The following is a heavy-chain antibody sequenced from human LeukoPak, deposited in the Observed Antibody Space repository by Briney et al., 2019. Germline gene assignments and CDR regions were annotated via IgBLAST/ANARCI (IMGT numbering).Heavy chain of an antibody. J-gene: IGHJ4*01. CDR3: ANGNHNSDWVLDY. D-gene: IGHD6-19*01. CDR1: AFTFSSYA. CDR2: ISGSGGST. V-gene: IGHV3-23*01. Sequence: GGSLRLSCAASAFTFSSYAMSWVRQAPGKGLEWVSSISGSGGSTYYADSVKGRFAISRDNSKKTVYLQMNSLRAEDTAVYYCANGNHNSDWVLDYWGQGTLVTVSS.